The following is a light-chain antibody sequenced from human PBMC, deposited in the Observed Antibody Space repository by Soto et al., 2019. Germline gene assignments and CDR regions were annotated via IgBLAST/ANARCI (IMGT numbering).Light chain of an antibody. V-gene: IGKV1-39*01. Sequence: DIHMTQSRSSLSASVGYRVTITCRASQSIGRFLNWYQQKPGKAPNVLINVASTLRSGVPSRFSGSGSGTDFNLTINSLQPEDFATYSCQQSFTTPLTFGGGTKVDIK. J-gene: IGKJ4*01. CDR3: QQSFTTPLT. CDR2: VAS. CDR1: QSIGRF.